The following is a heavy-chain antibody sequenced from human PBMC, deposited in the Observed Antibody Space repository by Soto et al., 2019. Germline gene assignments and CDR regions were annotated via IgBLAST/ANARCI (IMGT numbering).Heavy chain of an antibody. V-gene: IGHV3-30*04. CDR1: GFTFSIYS. CDR2: VSNDERQK. J-gene: IGHJ3*02. CDR3: ASIAHFLPGCHAPAAASRREATFDI. D-gene: IGHD6-25*01. Sequence: QVQLVESGGGVVQPGGSLRVSCAASGFTFSIYSMHWVRQAPGKGLEWVAVVSNDERQKYSSDPVKGPFTLSRDNYTTTLLLQMPSFRPEDTAVYYCASIAHFLPGCHAPAAASRREATFDIGGQGTLVTVSS.